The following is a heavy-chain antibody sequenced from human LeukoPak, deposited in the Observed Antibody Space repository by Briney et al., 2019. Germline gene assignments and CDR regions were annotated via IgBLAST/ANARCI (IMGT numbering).Heavy chain of an antibody. D-gene: IGHD3-22*01. J-gene: IGHJ4*02. CDR2: ISYDGSNK. CDR1: GFTFSSYG. CDR3: ARDLTLYYYDSSGSFDY. Sequence: GRSLRLSCAASGFTFSSYGMHWVRQAPGKGLEWVAVISYDGSNKYYADSVKGRFTISRDNSKNTLYLQMNSLRAEDTALYYCARDLTLYYYDSSGSFDYWGQGTLVTVSS. V-gene: IGHV3-30*03.